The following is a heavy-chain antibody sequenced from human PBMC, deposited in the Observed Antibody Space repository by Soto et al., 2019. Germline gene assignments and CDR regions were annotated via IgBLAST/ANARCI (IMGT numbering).Heavy chain of an antibody. D-gene: IGHD1-1*01. CDR1: GHTLTELS. V-gene: IGHV1-24*01. CDR3: AAGGTRWLHAPVDY. Sequence: QVQLLQSGAEVKKPGASVKVSCKVSGHTLTELSMHWVRQAPGRGREWMGGFDPEDGETNFAQKFQGRVTMTEDTSTDSTYMELTSLRAEDTAVYYCAAGGTRWLHAPVDYWGQGTLVTISS. J-gene: IGHJ4*02. CDR2: FDPEDGET.